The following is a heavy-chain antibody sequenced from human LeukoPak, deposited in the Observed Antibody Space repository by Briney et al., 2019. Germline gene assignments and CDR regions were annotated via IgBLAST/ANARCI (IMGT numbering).Heavy chain of an antibody. CDR2: IYYSGST. CDR3: ARDGRWLLLRGGDAFDI. D-gene: IGHD3-22*01. V-gene: IGHV4-61*01. Sequence: PSETLSLTCTVSGGSISSGSYYWSWIRQPPGKGLEWIGYIYYSGSTNYNPSLKSRVTISVDTSKNQFSLKLSSVTAADTAVYYCARDGRWLLLRGGDAFDIWGQGTMVTVSS. CDR1: GGSISSGSYY. J-gene: IGHJ3*02.